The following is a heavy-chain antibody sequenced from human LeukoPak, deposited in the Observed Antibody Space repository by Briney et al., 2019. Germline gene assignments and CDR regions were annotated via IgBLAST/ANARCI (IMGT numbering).Heavy chain of an antibody. CDR2: INHSGST. V-gene: IGHV4-34*01. J-gene: IGHJ4*02. D-gene: IGHD3-10*01. CDR1: GGSFSGYY. Sequence: SETLSLTCAVYGGSFSGYYWSWIRQPPGKGLEWIGEINHSGSTNYNPSFKSRVTISVDTSKNQFSLKLSSVTAADTAVYYCARGSRFGELFPFDYWGQGTLVTVSS. CDR3: ARGSRFGELFPFDY.